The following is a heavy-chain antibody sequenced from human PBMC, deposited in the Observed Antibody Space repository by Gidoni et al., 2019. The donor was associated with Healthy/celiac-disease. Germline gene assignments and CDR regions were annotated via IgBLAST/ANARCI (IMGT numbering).Heavy chain of an antibody. Sequence: QVQLVESGGGVVQPGRSLRLSCAASGFTFSSYAMHWGRQAPGKGLEWVAVISYDGSNKYYADSVKGRFTISRDNSKNTLYLQMNSLRAEDTAVYYCARPIAAAVDYFDYWGQGTLVTVSS. CDR2: ISYDGSNK. CDR1: GFTFSSYA. CDR3: ARPIAAAVDYFDY. V-gene: IGHV3-30*04. D-gene: IGHD6-13*01. J-gene: IGHJ4*02.